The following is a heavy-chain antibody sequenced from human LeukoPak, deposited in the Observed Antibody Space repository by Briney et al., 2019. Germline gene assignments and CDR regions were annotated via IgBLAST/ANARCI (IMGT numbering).Heavy chain of an antibody. Sequence: SETLSLTCTASGGSISSGSYYWSWIRQPAGKGLEWIGRIYTSGSTNYNPSLKSRVTISVNTSKNQFSLKLSSVTAADTAVYYCVRAFGFPDAFDIWGQGTMVTVSS. CDR1: GGSISSGSYY. J-gene: IGHJ3*02. V-gene: IGHV4-61*02. CDR2: IYTSGST. CDR3: VRAFGFPDAFDI. D-gene: IGHD3-16*01.